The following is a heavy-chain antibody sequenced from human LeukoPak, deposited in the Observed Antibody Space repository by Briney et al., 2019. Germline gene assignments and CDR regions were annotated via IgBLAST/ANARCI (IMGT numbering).Heavy chain of an antibody. CDR3: AKESDISGWYGVDY. D-gene: IGHD6-19*01. V-gene: IGHV3-23*01. Sequence: QAGGSLRLSCAASGFAFSSYAMSWVRQAPGKGLEWVLDISGSGGSTHYADSVKGRFTISRDNSKNTLSLQMNSLRAEDTAVYYCAKESDISGWYGVDYWGQGTLVTVSS. CDR1: GFAFSSYA. CDR2: ISGSGGST. J-gene: IGHJ4*02.